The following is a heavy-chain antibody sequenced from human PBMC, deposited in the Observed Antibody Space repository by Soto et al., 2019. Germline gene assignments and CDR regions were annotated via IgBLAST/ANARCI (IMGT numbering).Heavy chain of an antibody. D-gene: IGHD6-19*01. CDR1: GFTVSSKY. CDR3: AKRSGWYFDY. J-gene: IGHJ4*02. V-gene: IGHV3-66*04. CDR2: IQSGGPT. Sequence: GGSLRLSCAASGFTVSSKYMSWVRQAPGKGLEWVSLIQSGGPTYYADSVKGRFTISRDTSENTLYLQMNSLRAEDTAVYYCAKRSGWYFDYWGQGTLFTVSS.